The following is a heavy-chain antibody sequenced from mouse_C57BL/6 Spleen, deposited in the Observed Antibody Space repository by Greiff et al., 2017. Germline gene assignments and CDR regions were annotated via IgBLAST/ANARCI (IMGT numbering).Heavy chain of an antibody. V-gene: IGHV1-15*01. CDR2: IDPETGGT. D-gene: IGHD2-2*01. Sequence: QVQLQQSGAELVRPGASVTLSCKASGYTFTDYEMHWVKQTPVHGLEWIGAIDPETGGTAYNQKFKGKAILTADKSSSTAYMELRSLTSEDSAVYYCTEGAYGFYAMDYWGQGTSVTVSS. J-gene: IGHJ4*01. CDR3: TEGAYGFYAMDY. CDR1: GYTFTDYE.